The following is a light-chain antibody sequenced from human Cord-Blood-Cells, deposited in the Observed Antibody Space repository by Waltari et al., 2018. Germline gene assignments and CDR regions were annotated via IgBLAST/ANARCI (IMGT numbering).Light chain of an antibody. CDR1: QGISSY. J-gene: IGKJ1*01. V-gene: IGKV1-9*01. Sequence: DIQLTQSPSCLSASVGDRVTIPCRASQGISSYFAWYQQKPWKAPKLLIYAASTLQSRVPSRFSGSGAGTEFTLTISSLQPEDFPTYYCQQLNSYPWTFGQGTKVEIK. CDR3: QQLNSYPWT. CDR2: AAS.